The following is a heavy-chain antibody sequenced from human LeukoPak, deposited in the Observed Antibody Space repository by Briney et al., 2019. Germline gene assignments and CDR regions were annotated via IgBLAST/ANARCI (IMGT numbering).Heavy chain of an antibody. CDR1: VFTFDAYS. D-gene: IGHD1-7*01. J-gene: IGHJ4*02. CDR2: ISWSAGII. Sequence: PGGSLRHSSIESVFTFDAYSMHWVRPAPGRGLEWVSGISWSAGIIGYADSVNGRFTISRDNAKNSLYLQMSSLRADVMALYYCAKQVELRGALDYWGQGTLVTVSS. CDR3: AKQVELRGALDY. V-gene: IGHV3-9*03.